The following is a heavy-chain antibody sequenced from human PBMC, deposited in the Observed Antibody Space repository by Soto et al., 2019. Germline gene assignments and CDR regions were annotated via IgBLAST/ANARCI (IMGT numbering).Heavy chain of an antibody. CDR1: GFTFSSYA. Sequence: EVQLLESGGGLVQPGGSLRLSCAASGFTFSSYAMHWGRQAPGKGLEWVSAIRGSGGSAHNADSAKGRFTISRDNSKKSLYVERNSLRAEDTSIYCCAKGPYSDILIYIDVWGKGTPGTVSS. J-gene: IGHJ6*03. CDR3: AKGPYSDILIYIDV. D-gene: IGHD3-9*01. V-gene: IGHV3-23*01. CDR2: IRGSGGSA.